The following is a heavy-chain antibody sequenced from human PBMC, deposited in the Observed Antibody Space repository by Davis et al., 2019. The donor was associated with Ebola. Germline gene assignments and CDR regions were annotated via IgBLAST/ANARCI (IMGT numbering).Heavy chain of an antibody. CDR3: ARAVTMVLPSGWFDP. CDR2: ISAYNGNT. D-gene: IGHD3-10*01. J-gene: IGHJ5*02. Sequence: AASVMVSCKAPGYTSTSYGTSRVRQAPGQGLEWMGWISAYNGNTNYAQNLQGRVTMTTETSTSTAYMEVRSLRYDDTAVYYCARAVTMVLPSGWFDPWGQGTLVTVSS. V-gene: IGHV1-18*01. CDR1: GYTSTSYG.